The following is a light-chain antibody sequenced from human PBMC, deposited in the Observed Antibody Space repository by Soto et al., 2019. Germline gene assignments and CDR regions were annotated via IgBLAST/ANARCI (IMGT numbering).Light chain of an antibody. J-gene: IGLJ1*01. CDR2: ENN. CDR3: GTGDSPRSAGGDV. Sequence: QSVLTQPPSVSAAPGQKVTISCSGSSSNIGNHYVSWYQKLPGTGPKLLIYENNKRPSGIPDRFSGSKSGTSATLDITGLQTGEEADYYCGTGDSPRSAGGDVLGTGTKVTVL. CDR1: SSNIGNHY. V-gene: IGLV1-51*02.